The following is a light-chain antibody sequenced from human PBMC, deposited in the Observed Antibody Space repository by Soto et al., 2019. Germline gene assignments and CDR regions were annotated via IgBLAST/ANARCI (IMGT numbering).Light chain of an antibody. CDR3: QQYNLYWT. Sequence: EIVMTQSPATLSVSPGGRATLSCRASQSISDTLAWYQQKPGQAPRLLIYSASRGATGFPARFSGSGSGTDFTLTISSLQPDDLATYYCQQYNLYWTFGQGTKVDI. CDR2: SAS. J-gene: IGKJ1*01. CDR1: QSISDT. V-gene: IGKV3-15*01.